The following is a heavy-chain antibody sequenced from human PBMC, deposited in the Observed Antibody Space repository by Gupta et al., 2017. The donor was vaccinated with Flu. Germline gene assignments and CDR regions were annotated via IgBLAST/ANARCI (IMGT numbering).Heavy chain of an antibody. D-gene: IGHD3-22*01. CDR1: GFTFSSYD. Sequence: EVQLVESGGGLVQPGGSLRLSCAASGFTFSSYDMHWVRQATGKGLEWVSAIGTAGDTYYPGSVKGRFTISRENAKNSLYLQMNSLRAGDTAVYYCARGKGRGKYYYDSSLDWYFDLWGRGTLVTVSS. J-gene: IGHJ2*01. V-gene: IGHV3-13*04. CDR2: IGTAGDT. CDR3: ARGKGRGKYYYDSSLDWYFDL.